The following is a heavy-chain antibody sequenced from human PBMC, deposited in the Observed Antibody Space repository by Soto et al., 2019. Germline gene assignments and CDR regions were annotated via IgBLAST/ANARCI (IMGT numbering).Heavy chain of an antibody. Sequence: QVQLVQSGAEVKKPGSSVKVSCKASGGTFSSYSINWVRQAPGQGLEWMGEIIPSFGTANYAQKFQGRGTITADESTSTAYMELSSLRSEDTAVYYCARDGGRHSGGIEYWGQGTLVTVTS. D-gene: IGHD1-26*01. CDR2: IIPSFGTA. V-gene: IGHV1-69*01. CDR3: ARDGGRHSGGIEY. J-gene: IGHJ4*02. CDR1: GGTFSSYS.